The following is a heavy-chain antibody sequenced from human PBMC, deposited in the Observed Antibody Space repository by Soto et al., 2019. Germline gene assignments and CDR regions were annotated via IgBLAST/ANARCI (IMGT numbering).Heavy chain of an antibody. CDR1: GFSLSTSGVG. V-gene: IGHV2-5*02. J-gene: IGHJ1*01. Sequence: QITLKESGPTLVKPTQTLTLTCTFSGFSLSTSGVGVGWIRQPPGKALEWLALFFWDDDKRYSPSLKSRLTITKDTSKNQVVLTMTNMDPVDTATYYCAHAGYSRGWYSGEYFQHWGQGTLVTVSS. D-gene: IGHD6-19*01. CDR2: FFWDDDK. CDR3: AHAGYSRGWYSGEYFQH.